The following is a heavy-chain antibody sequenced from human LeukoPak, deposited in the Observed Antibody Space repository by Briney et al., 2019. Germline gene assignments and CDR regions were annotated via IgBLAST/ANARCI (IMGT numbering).Heavy chain of an antibody. CDR1: GFPISTYT. D-gene: IGHD1-1*01. Sequence: SGGSLRLSCVVSGFPISTYTTTWVRQTPEKGLEWVSSITFSGGTTYYADSVRGRFTISRDDSENTLYLQMTSLRVEDTAVYYCARAQGTTNGLLDNWGQGVLVTVSS. J-gene: IGHJ4*02. CDR2: ITFSGGTT. V-gene: IGHV3-23*01. CDR3: ARAQGTTNGLLDN.